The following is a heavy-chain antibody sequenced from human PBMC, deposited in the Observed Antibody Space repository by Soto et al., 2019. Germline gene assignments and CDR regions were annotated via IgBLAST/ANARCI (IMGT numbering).Heavy chain of an antibody. CDR3: ASDLSGRADV. CDR1: GFTFSSYW. CDR2: MNEDGGTT. Sequence: GGSLRLSCAASGFTFSSYWMHWARQAPGKGLVWVSRMNEDGGTTDYADSVKGRFTISRDNAKNTLYLQMNSLRVEDTAVYYCASDLSGRADVWGQGTTVTVSS. V-gene: IGHV3-74*01. J-gene: IGHJ6*02. D-gene: IGHD3-10*01.